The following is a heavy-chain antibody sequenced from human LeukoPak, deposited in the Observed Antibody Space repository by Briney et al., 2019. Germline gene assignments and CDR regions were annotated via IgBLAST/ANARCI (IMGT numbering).Heavy chain of an antibody. CDR2: IKSKGDGGTT. CDR3: TTVTMVREIN. J-gene: IGHJ4*02. Sequence: KPGGSLRLSCAAPGFSFSYAYMNWVRPAPGKGPELVGRIKSKGDGGTTDYAAPVKGRFTISRDDSKNMLYLQMNSLTTEDTAVYYCTTVTMVREINWGQGTLVTVSS. D-gene: IGHD3-10*01. V-gene: IGHV3-15*01. CDR1: GFSFSYAY.